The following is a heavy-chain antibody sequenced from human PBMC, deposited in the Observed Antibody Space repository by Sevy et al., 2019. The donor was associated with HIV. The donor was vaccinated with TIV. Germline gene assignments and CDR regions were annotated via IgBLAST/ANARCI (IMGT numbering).Heavy chain of an antibody. Sequence: GGSLRLSCAASGLTFSNAWMSWVRQAPGKGLEWVGGIKSKTDGGTTDYAAPVKGRFTISRDDSKNTLYLQMNSLKTEDTAVYYCTTDEISFWRGFETYYYYYGMDVWGQGTTVTVSS. D-gene: IGHD3-3*01. CDR2: IKSKTDGGTT. V-gene: IGHV3-15*01. J-gene: IGHJ6*02. CDR3: TTDEISFWRGFETYYYYYGMDV. CDR1: GLTFSNAW.